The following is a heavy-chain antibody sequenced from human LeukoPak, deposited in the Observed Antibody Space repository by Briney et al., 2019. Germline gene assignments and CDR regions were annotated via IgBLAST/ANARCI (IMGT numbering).Heavy chain of an antibody. Sequence: SETLSLTCTVSGGSISSSSYYWGWIRQPPGKGLEWIGSIYYSGSTYYKPSLKSRVTISVDTSENQFSLKLSSVTAADTAVYYCAKGRSSSFPFDYWGQGTLVTVSS. CDR3: AKGRSSSFPFDY. V-gene: IGHV4-39*07. CDR2: IYYSGST. D-gene: IGHD6-13*01. CDR1: GGSISSSSYY. J-gene: IGHJ4*02.